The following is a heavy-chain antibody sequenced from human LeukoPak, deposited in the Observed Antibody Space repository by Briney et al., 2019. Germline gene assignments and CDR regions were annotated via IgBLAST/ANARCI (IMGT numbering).Heavy chain of an antibody. CDR3: AKDSELSSSWPTDSSYFDY. CDR1: GFTFSSYG. CDR2: IRYDGSNK. D-gene: IGHD6-13*01. J-gene: IGHJ4*02. V-gene: IGHV3-30*02. Sequence: GGSLRLSCAASGFTFSSYGVHWVRQAPGKGLEWVAFIRYDGSNKYYADSVKRRFTISRDNSKNTLYLQINSLRAEDTAVYYCAKDSELSSSWPTDSSYFDYWGQGTLVTVSS.